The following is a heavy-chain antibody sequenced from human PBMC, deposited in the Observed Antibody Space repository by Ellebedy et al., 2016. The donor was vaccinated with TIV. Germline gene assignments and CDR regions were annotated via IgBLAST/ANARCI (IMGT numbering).Heavy chain of an antibody. D-gene: IGHD6-13*01. CDR3: ASLVGSSSWYYDAFDI. V-gene: IGHV4-59*08. CDR1: GGSISSYY. CDR2: IYSSGST. J-gene: IGHJ3*02. Sequence: MPSETLSLTCTVSGGSISSYYWSWIRQPPGKGLEWIGYIYSSGSTNYTPSLKSRVTISVDTSKNQFSLKLSSVTAADTAVYYCASLVGSSSWYYDAFDIWGQGTMVTVSS.